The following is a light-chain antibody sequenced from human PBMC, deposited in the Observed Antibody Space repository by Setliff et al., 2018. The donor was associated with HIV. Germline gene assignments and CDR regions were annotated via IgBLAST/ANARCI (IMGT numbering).Light chain of an antibody. CDR1: SSDVGGYNY. J-gene: IGLJ2*01. Sequence: QSVLTQPRSVSGSPGQSVTISCTGTSSDVGGYNYVSWYQQHPGKAPKFMIYDVSKRPSGVPDRFSGSKSGNTASLTISGLQAEDEADYYCCSYAGSYTWIFGGGTKVTV. CDR2: DVS. CDR3: CSYAGSYTWI. V-gene: IGLV2-11*01.